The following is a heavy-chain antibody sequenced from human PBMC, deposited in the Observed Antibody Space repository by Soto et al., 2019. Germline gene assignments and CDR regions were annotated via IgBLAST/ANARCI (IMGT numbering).Heavy chain of an antibody. D-gene: IGHD2-15*01. CDR3: ARVYFSISGSDAFDI. CDR1: GGSISPYY. J-gene: IGHJ3*02. CDR2: IYYTGST. Sequence: QVQLQESGPGLLKHSETLSLTCTVSGGSISPYYWSWIRQPPGKGLEWIGYIYYTGSTNYNASLKSRVTISVDTSKNQFSLKLSSVTAADTAVYYCARVYFSISGSDAFDIWGQGTVVTVSS. V-gene: IGHV4-59*01.